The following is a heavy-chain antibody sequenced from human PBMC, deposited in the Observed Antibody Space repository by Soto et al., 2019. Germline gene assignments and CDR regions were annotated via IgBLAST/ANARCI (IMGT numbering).Heavy chain of an antibody. V-gene: IGHV5-51*01. Sequence: GESLKISCKGSGYSFSIYWIGWVRQMPGKGLEWMGVIYPGDSDTRYSPSFQGQVTISADRSINTAYLQWSSLKASDTAMYYCARQDGDGLFYFDYWGQGTLVTVSS. CDR3: ARQDGDGLFYFDY. CDR2: IYPGDSDT. D-gene: IGHD4-17*01. J-gene: IGHJ4*02. CDR1: GYSFSIYW.